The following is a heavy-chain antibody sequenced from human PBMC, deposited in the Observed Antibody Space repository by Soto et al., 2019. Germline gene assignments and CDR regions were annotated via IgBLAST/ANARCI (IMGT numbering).Heavy chain of an antibody. D-gene: IGHD1-1*01. CDR1: GGSISGHY. CDR3: ARDDQSCHHNIRPWKLTS. CDR2: VYYSGST. Sequence: SETLSLTCSVSGGSISGHYWSWIRQPPGKGLEWIGYVYYSGSTVYNPSLKSRVTISADTSQNQFSLRLSSVTAADTAVYYCARDDQSCHHNIRPWKLTSWCQ. J-gene: IGHJ5*01. V-gene: IGHV4-59*11.